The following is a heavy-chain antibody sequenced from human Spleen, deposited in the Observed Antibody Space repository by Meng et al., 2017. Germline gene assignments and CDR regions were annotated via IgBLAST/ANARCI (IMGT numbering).Heavy chain of an antibody. D-gene: IGHD1-7*01. V-gene: IGHV3-72*01. CDR1: GFTFSDSG. Sequence: GESLKISCAASGFTFSDSGMHWVRQAPGKGLEWVGRTRKKANSYTTEYAASVKDRFTISRDDSKNSLYLQMNSLRTEDAAVYYCARLATRTSPEDYWGQGTLVTVSS. J-gene: IGHJ4*02. CDR3: ARLATRTSPEDY. CDR2: TRKKANSYTT.